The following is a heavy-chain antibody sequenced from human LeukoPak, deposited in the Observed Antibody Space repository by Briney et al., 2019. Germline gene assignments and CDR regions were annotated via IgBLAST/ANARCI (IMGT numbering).Heavy chain of an antibody. D-gene: IGHD4/OR15-4a*01. J-gene: IGHJ4*02. CDR1: GYTSTSYG. Sequence: ASVKVSCKFSGYTSTSYGFSWVRQAPGQGLEWMGWVSAYDGNTNYAQKLQGRVTMTTDTSTSTVYMELRSLRSDDTAVYYCARMGDYHLVSFFDYWGQGTLVTVSS. CDR2: VSAYDGNT. CDR3: ARMGDYHLVSFFDY. V-gene: IGHV1-18*01.